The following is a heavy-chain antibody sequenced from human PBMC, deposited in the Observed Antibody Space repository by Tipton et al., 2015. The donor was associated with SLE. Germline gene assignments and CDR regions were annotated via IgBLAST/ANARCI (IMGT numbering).Heavy chain of an antibody. CDR1: GGSISSSSYY. J-gene: IGHJ6*04. CDR2: INHSGST. Sequence: TLSLTCTVSGGSISSSSYYWSWIRQPPGKGLEWIGEINHSGSTNYNPSLKSRVTISVDTSKNQFSLKLSSVTAADTAVYYCAGDLSSGFPDVWGKGTTVTVSS. V-gene: IGHV4-39*07. CDR3: AGDLSSGFPDV. D-gene: IGHD3-22*01.